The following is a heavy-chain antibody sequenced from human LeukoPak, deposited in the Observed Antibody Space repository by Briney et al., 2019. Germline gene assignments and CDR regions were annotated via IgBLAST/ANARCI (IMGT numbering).Heavy chain of an antibody. CDR3: ARDLWERITMVRGDRNLGAY. Sequence: ASVRVSCKASGYTFTGYYMHWVRQAPGQGLEWMGRINPNSGGTNYAQKFQRRVTMTRDTSISTAYMELSRLRSDDTAVYYCARDLWERITMVRGDRNLGAYWGQGTLVTVSS. D-gene: IGHD3-10*01. CDR1: GYTFTGYY. J-gene: IGHJ4*02. V-gene: IGHV1-2*06. CDR2: INPNSGGT.